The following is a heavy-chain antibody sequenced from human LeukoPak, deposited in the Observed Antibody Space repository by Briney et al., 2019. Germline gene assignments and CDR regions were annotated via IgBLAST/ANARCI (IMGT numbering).Heavy chain of an antibody. CDR3: ARAGYGTAARDY. J-gene: IGHJ4*02. D-gene: IGHD3-10*01. CDR1: GFTFSSYW. CDR2: INEDGSEK. Sequence: PGGSLRLSCAASGFTFSSYWMSWVRQAPGKGLEWVANINEDGSEKYYVDSVKGQFTISRDNAKNSVYLQLNSLRAEDTAVYYCARAGYGTAARDYWGQGTLVTVSS. V-gene: IGHV3-7*01.